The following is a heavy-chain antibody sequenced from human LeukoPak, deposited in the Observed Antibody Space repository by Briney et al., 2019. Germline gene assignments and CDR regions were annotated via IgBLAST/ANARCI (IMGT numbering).Heavy chain of an antibody. D-gene: IGHD5-18*01. CDR3: ARSSGYTSDY. Sequence: GGSLRLSCAASGFTFTNHWLSWVRQAPGKGLGWVANIKQDGSETYYVGSVKGRFAISRDNAENSLYLQMNSLRVEDTAIYYCARSSGYTSDYWGQGTLVTVSS. CDR2: IKQDGSET. V-gene: IGHV3-7*01. CDR1: GFTFTNHW. J-gene: IGHJ4*02.